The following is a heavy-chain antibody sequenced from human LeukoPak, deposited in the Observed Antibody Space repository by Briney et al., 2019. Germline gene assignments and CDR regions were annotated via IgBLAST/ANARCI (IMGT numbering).Heavy chain of an antibody. CDR3: ARCTTLWSPRDAFDI. Sequence: KPSETLSLTCSVSGRSISSYYWSWIRQPPGKGLEWLGYIYYSGSTNYNPSLQSRVTISVDTSKNQYSPTLRSVNAADTGVYYCARCTTLWSPRDAFDIWGQGKMVTVSS. J-gene: IGHJ3*02. D-gene: IGHD1-1*01. CDR1: GRSISSYY. CDR2: IYYSGST. V-gene: IGHV4-59*08.